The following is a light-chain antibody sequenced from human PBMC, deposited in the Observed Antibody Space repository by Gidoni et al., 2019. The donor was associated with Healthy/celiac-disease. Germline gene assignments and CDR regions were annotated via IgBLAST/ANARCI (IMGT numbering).Light chain of an antibody. CDR1: QSVSSY. CDR2: DAS. V-gene: IGKV3-11*01. Sequence: VLTQSPATLSLSPGERATLSCRASQSVSSYLAWYQQKPGQAPRLLIYDASNRATGIPARFSGSGSGTDFTLTISSLEPEDFAVYYCQQRSNWPPEYTFGQGTKLEIK. J-gene: IGKJ2*01. CDR3: QQRSNWPPEYT.